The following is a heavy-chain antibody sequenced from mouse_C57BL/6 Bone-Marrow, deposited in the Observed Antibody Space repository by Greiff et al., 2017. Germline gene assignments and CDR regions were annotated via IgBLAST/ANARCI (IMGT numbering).Heavy chain of an antibody. Sequence: EVKVVESGGDLVKPGGSLKLSCAASGFTFSSYGMSWVLQTPAKRLVWFATISSGGSYTYYPDSVKGRFTISRDTAKNTLYLQMRSLKSEDTAMNYCARLMITTMRGYAMDYWGQGTSVTVSS. J-gene: IGHJ4*01. D-gene: IGHD2-3*01. CDR2: ISSGGSYT. CDR3: ARLMITTMRGYAMDY. CDR1: GFTFSSYG. V-gene: IGHV5-6*01.